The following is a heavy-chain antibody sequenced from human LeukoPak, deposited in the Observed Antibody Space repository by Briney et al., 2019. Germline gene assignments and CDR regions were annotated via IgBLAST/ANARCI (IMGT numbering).Heavy chain of an antibody. J-gene: IGHJ4*02. V-gene: IGHV3-64D*06. Sequence: GGSLRLSCLVSGFTFSSYTMHWVRQAPGRGLEYISAISSHGGSTYYADSVKGRFTISRDNSTNTLYLRMSSLRVEDTAVYYCVKDRWADYYGSGTYFDSWGQGTLVTVSS. D-gene: IGHD3-10*01. CDR1: GFTFSSYT. CDR2: ISSHGGST. CDR3: VKDRWADYYGSGTYFDS.